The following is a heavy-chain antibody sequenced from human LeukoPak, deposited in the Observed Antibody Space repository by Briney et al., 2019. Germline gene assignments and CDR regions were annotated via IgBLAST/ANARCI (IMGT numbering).Heavy chain of an antibody. CDR3: ALFQVANWFDP. CDR1: GGSISSGSYY. J-gene: IGHJ5*02. Sequence: SETLSLTCTVSGGSISSGSYYWSWIRQPPGKGLEWIGEINHSGSTNYNPSLKSRATISVDTSKNQFSLKLSSVTAADTAVYYCALFQVANWFDPWGQGTLVTVSS. CDR2: INHSGST. V-gene: IGHV4-39*07. D-gene: IGHD2-21*01.